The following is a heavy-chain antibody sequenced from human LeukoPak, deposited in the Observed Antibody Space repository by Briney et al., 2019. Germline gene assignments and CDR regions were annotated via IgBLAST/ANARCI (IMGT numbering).Heavy chain of an antibody. CDR1: GYTLSGSY. CDR2: INPKSGDT. Sequence: ASVNVSCKASGYTLSGSYIHWVRQAPGQGLEWMGWINPKSGDTKYSQKFQGRVSMTSDTSIATAYMELSRLNSDDTAVYYCARDKGSSGWFYYYYFMDLWGRGTTVTVSS. D-gene: IGHD6-19*01. V-gene: IGHV1-2*02. CDR3: ARDKGSSGWFYYYYFMDL. J-gene: IGHJ6*03.